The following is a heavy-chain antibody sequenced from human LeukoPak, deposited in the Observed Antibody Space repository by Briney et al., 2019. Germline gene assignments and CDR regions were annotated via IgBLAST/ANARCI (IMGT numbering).Heavy chain of an antibody. V-gene: IGHV3-23*01. CDR3: AKGAVKSPLVLDY. D-gene: IGHD6-19*01. CDR1: GFTFSSYP. Sequence: PGGSLRLSCAASGFTFSSYPMTWVRQAPGKGLEWVSGISGSGGSTKYTDSVKGRFTISRDNSKNTVYLQMNSLRAEDTAGYYCAKGAVKSPLVLDYWGQGTLVAVSS. CDR2: ISGSGGST. J-gene: IGHJ4*02.